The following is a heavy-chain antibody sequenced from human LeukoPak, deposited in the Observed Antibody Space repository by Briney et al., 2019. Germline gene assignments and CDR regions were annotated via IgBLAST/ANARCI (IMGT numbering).Heavy chain of an antibody. CDR2: IYYSGST. CDR1: GGSISSSSYY. D-gene: IGHD5-24*01. Sequence: PSETLSLTCTVSGGSISSSSYYWGWIRQPPGKGLEWIGSIYYSGSTYYNPSLKSRVTVSVDTSKNQFSLKLTSVTAADTAVYYCARTGDGYNYYNYYYMDVWGKGTTVTVTS. J-gene: IGHJ6*03. V-gene: IGHV4-39*07. CDR3: ARTGDGYNYYNYYYMDV.